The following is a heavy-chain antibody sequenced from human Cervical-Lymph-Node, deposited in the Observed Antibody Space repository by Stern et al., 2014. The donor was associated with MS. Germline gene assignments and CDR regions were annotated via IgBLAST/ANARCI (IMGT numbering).Heavy chain of an antibody. Sequence: QVQLVESGGGVVQPGTSLRLSCTGSRFTFRSYGIHWVRQAPGQGPEWVSVTSYDGGNRQYADSVKGRFTISRDNSKNTVYLHLNSLRPEDTGVYHCAKDRRGGYNYLYGMDVWGQGTTVTVS. CDR1: RFTFRSYG. D-gene: IGHD5-18*01. CDR3: AKDRRGGYNYLYGMDV. J-gene: IGHJ6*02. V-gene: IGHV3-30*18. CDR2: TSYDGGNR.